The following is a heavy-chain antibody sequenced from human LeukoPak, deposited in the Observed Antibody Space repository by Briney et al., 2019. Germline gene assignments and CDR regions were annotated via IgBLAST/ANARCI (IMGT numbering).Heavy chain of an antibody. CDR1: GGSLNDYY. V-gene: IGHV4-4*07. Sequence: SETLSLTCDVSGGSLNDYYWSWIRQPAGKGLEWIGRIYSRGNTNYNPSLKSRVTMSVDTSKNQISLKLDPVTAADTAVYYCAKGYTYGFFSWFDPWGQGILVTVSS. D-gene: IGHD5-12*01. J-gene: IGHJ5*02. CDR3: AKGYTYGFFSWFDP. CDR2: IYSRGNT.